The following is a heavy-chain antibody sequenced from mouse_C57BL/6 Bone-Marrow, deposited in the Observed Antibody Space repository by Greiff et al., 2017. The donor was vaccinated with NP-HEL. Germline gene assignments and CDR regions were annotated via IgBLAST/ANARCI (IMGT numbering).Heavy chain of an antibody. CDR2: ISSGGDYI. V-gene: IGHV5-9-1*02. CDR1: GFTFSSYA. D-gene: IGHD2-4*01. J-gene: IGHJ4*01. Sequence: DVQLVESGEGLVKPGGSLKLSCAASGFTFSSYAMSWVRQTPEKRLEWVAYISSGGDYIYYADNVKGRFTISRDNARNTLYLQMSSLKSEDTAMYYCTSDPLYYDYGYAMDYWGQGTSVTVSS. CDR3: TSDPLYYDYGYAMDY.